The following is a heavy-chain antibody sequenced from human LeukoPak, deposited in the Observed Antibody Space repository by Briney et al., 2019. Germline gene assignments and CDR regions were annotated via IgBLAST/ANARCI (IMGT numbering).Heavy chain of an antibody. CDR3: ARERCSSPSCYNWFDP. CDR1: GYTFTGYY. J-gene: IGHJ5*02. Sequence: ASVKVSCKASGYTFTGYYMHWVRQAPGQGLEWMGWINPNSGGTNYAQKFQGRVTMTRDTSISTAYMELSRLRSDDTAVYYCARERCSSPSCYNWFDPWGQGTLVTVSS. D-gene: IGHD2-2*01. V-gene: IGHV1-2*02. CDR2: INPNSGGT.